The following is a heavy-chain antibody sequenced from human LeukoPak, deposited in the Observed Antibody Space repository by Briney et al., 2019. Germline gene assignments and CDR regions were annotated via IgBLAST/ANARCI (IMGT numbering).Heavy chain of an antibody. V-gene: IGHV3-23*01. D-gene: IGHD6-19*01. J-gene: IGHJ4*02. CDR2: ISGSGDNT. CDR3: AKDLYSSGLYYFDY. CDR1: GFTFRYYA. Sequence: SGGSLRLSCVASGFTFRYYAMTWVRQAPGKGLEWVSGISGSGDNTHYADSVKGRFAISRDDSKNTLYLQMDSLRAEDTALYYCAKDLYSSGLYYFDYWGQGTLVTVSS.